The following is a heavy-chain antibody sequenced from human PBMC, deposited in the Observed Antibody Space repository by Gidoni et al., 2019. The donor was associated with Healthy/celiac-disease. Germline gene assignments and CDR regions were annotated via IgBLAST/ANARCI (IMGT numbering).Heavy chain of an antibody. CDR2: IYTSGST. V-gene: IGHV4-61*02. CDR1: AGSLSSGSYY. CDR3: ARVRGSWLTTD. J-gene: IGHJ4*02. D-gene: IGHD1-1*01. Sequence: QVQLQHSGPGLVQPSQTLSLTCPVAAGSLSSGSYYWSWILQPAGQGLEWIGRIYTSGSTNSNPSLKSSVTMSVDTSKNQFSLKPSSVTAADTAVYYCARVRGSWLTTDWGQGTLVTVSS.